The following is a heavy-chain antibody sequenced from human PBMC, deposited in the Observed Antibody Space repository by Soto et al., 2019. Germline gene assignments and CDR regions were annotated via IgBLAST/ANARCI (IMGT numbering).Heavy chain of an antibody. J-gene: IGHJ4*02. CDR1: GGSINSGDYY. CDR2: IYYSGST. D-gene: IGHD3-10*01. Sequence: SETLSLTCTVSGGSINSGDYYWSWIRQPPGKGLEWIGYIYYSGSTYYIPSLKSRLTISLDTSKNQFSLKLSSVTAADTAVYYCAGEGVSRGPGPYWGQGTLVTVSS. CDR3: AGEGVSRGPGPY. V-gene: IGHV4-30-4*01.